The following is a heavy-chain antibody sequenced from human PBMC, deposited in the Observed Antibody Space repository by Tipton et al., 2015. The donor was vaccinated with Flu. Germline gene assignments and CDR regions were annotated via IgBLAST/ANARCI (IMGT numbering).Heavy chain of an antibody. D-gene: IGHD3-9*01. CDR3: AKEGSYNILTNYYNKGVDP. J-gene: IGHJ5*02. CDR1: GSSISSDYY. V-gene: IGHV4-38-2*02. CDR2: INHRGST. Sequence: TLSLTCTVSGSSISSDYYWGWVRQPPGKGLEWIGEINHRGSTTYNPSLKSRVTISVDTSNNQFSLKLNSVTAADTAVYYCAKEGSYNILTNYYNKGVDPWGQGTLVIVSS.